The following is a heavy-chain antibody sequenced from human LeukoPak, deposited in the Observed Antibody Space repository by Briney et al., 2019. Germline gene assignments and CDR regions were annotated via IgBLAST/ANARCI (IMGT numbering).Heavy chain of an antibody. J-gene: IGHJ3*02. CDR1: GFTFSSNT. D-gene: IGHD6-13*01. V-gene: IGHV3-64*01. CDR3: ARRSIAASGPHDVYDI. CDR2: ISPNGDNT. Sequence: PGGSLRLSCVASGFTFSSNTMHWVRRAPGKGLEYVSAISPNGDNTWYINSVRGRFTISRDNSRSTLYLQMGSLRTEDMAMYYCARRSIAASGPHDVYDIWGQGTMVTVSS.